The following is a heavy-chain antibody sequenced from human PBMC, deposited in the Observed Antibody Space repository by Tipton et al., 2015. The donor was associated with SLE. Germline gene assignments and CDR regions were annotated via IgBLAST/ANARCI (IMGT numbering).Heavy chain of an antibody. J-gene: IGHJ4*02. CDR2: ISGSGDST. D-gene: IGHD2-2*01. CDR1: GFTFSSYA. Sequence: SLRLSCAASGFTFSSYAMSWVRQAPGKGLDWVSAISGSGDSTYYADSVKGRFTISRDNSKNTLYLQMNSLRAEDTAVYYCAKDFGVVPAAHWGQGTLVTVSS. CDR3: AKDFGVVPAAH. V-gene: IGHV3-23*01.